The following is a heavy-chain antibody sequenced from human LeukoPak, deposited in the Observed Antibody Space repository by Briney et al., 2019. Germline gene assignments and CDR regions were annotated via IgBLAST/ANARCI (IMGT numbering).Heavy chain of an antibody. CDR1: GGSISSGGYY. CDR2: IYYSGST. CDR3: XSLHDYGDPWDYYYGMDV. V-gene: IGHV4-31*03. Sequence: SETLSLTCTVSGGSISSGGYYWSWIRQHPGKGLEWIGYIYYSGSTYYNPSLKSRVTISVDTSKNQFSLKLSSVTAADTAVYYXXSLHDYGDPWDYYYGMDVWGQGTTVTVSS. J-gene: IGHJ6*02. D-gene: IGHD4-17*01.